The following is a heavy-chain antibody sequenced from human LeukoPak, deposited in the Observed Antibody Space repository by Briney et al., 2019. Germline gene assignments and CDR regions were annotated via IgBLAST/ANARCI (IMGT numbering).Heavy chain of an antibody. CDR1: GFTFSDYY. V-gene: IGHV3-11*01. Sequence: GGSLRLSCAASGFTFSDYYMSWMRQAPGRGLEWVSYIRSSGSTIYYADSVKGRFTISRDNAKNSLYLQMNSLRAGDTAVYYCASGSVTYYDMLTGHGDYWGQGTLVTVSS. CDR3: ASGSVTYYDMLTGHGDY. J-gene: IGHJ4*02. D-gene: IGHD3-9*01. CDR2: IRSSGSTI.